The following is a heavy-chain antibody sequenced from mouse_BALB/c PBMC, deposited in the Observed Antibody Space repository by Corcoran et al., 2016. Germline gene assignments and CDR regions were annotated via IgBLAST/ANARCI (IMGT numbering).Heavy chain of an antibody. CDR2: IFPGSGNT. Sequence: QVQLQQSGPELVKPGASVKISCKASGYSFTSYYIHWVKQRPGQGLEWIGWIFPGSGNTKYNEKFKGKATLTADTSSSTAYMQLSSLTSEDSAVYFCARQVLRSYYFDYWGQGTTLTVSS. CDR3: ARQVLRSYYFDY. D-gene: IGHD1-1*01. V-gene: IGHV1-66*01. J-gene: IGHJ2*01. CDR1: GYSFTSYY.